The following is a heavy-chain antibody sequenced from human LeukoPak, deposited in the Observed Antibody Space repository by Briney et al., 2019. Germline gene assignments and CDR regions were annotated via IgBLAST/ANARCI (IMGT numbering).Heavy chain of an antibody. CDR2: IKQDGSEK. CDR1: GFTFSSYW. CDR3: ARKIVVVPAAGPEIDY. V-gene: IGHV3-7*01. D-gene: IGHD2-2*01. J-gene: IGHJ4*02. Sequence: GGSLRLSCAASGFTFSSYWMSWVRQAPGKGLEWVANIKQDGSEKYYVDSVKGRFTISRDNAKNSLYLQMNSLRADDTAVYYCARKIVVVPAAGPEIDYWGQGTLVTVSS.